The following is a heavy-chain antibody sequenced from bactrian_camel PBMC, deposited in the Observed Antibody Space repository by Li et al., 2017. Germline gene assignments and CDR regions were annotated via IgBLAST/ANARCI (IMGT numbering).Heavy chain of an antibody. CDR2: IRRDDLT. V-gene: IGHV3S55*01. Sequence: VQLVESGGGSVQAGGSLRLSCAPSGLSVSDFSMAWFRQSPGKEREAVAAIRRDDLTAYTDSVKGRFTISRDDANNTLLLQMTSLKPEDTAMYYCAAGRPGASCGVDYGTLRFTNYWGQGTQVTVS. D-gene: IGHD4*01. CDR3: AAGRPGASCGVDYGTLRFTNY. J-gene: IGHJ4*01. CDR1: GLSVSDFS.